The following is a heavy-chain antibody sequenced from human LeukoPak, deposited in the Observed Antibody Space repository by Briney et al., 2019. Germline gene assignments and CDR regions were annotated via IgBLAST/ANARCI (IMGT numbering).Heavy chain of an antibody. CDR1: GFTFDDYD. J-gene: IGHJ4*02. CDR2: NWNGGSA. D-gene: IGHD3-3*01. CDR3: TRDFGRSSYYFDF. Sequence: GGSLRLSCAASGFTFDDYDMSWVRQAPGKGLEWVSNNWNGGSATYADSVKGRFTISRDNAKNSLFLQMNRLRVEDTAVYYCTRDFGRSSYYFDFWGQGTLVTVSS. V-gene: IGHV3-20*04.